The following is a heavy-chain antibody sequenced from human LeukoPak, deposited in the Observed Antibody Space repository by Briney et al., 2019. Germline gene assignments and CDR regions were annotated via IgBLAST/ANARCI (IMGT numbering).Heavy chain of an antibody. CDR1: GYTFSSYA. CDR3: AKGGRCSTSCYYYFDY. CDR2: ISGSGGST. Sequence: GGSLRLSCAASGYTFSSYAMSWVRQAPGKGLEWVSAISGSGGSTYYADSVKGRFTISRDNSKNTLYLQMNSLRAEDTAVYYCAKGGRCSTSCYYYFDYWGQGTLVTVSS. J-gene: IGHJ4*02. D-gene: IGHD2-2*01. V-gene: IGHV3-23*01.